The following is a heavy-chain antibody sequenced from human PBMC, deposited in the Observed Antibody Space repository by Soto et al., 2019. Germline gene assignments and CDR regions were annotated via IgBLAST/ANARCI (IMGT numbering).Heavy chain of an antibody. CDR1: GYRCYSYW. J-gene: IGHJ6*02. V-gene: IGHV5-51*01. CDR3: ARQVRNGAYYYYGIDV. Sequence: GESLKISCKGPGYRCYSYWIAWVRQTPGNGLEWMGIIYPGDSDNRYSPSFEGQVTMSADKSSSTAYLQWSSLKASDTAMYYCARQVRNGAYYYYGIDVWGQGTTVTVSS. D-gene: IGHD2-8*01. CDR2: IYPGDSDN.